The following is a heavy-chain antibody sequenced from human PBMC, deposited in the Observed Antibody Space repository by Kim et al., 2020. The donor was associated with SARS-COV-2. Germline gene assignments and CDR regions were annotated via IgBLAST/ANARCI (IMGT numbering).Heavy chain of an antibody. J-gene: IGHJ6*02. CDR1: GGTFSSYA. V-gene: IGHV1-69*13. D-gene: IGHD2-2*01. Sequence: SVKVSCKASGGTFSSYAISWVRQAPGQGLEWMGGIIPIFGTANYAQKFQGRVTITADESTSTAYMELSSLRSEDTAVYYCASGDDDSSSTSYGYGMDVWGQGTTVTVSS. CDR3: ASGDDDSSSTSYGYGMDV. CDR2: IIPIFGTA.